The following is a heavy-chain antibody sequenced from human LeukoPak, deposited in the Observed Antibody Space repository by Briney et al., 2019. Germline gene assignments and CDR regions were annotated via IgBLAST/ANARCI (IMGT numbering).Heavy chain of an antibody. Sequence: VQPGGSLRLSCAASGFTFAIHAMTWVRQAPGKGLEWVSGISGDGASTHYAESVKGQFTISRDNSQNTLFLQMNSLRVEDTAIYYCAKDSYVSGRPLHTFDDWGQGTMVTVSS. CDR1: GFTFAIHA. D-gene: IGHD3-10*01. CDR2: ISGDGAST. CDR3: AKDSYVSGRPLHTFDD. J-gene: IGHJ3*01. V-gene: IGHV3-23*01.